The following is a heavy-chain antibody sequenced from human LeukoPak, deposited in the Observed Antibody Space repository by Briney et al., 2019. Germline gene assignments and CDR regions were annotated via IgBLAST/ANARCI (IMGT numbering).Heavy chain of an antibody. CDR2: IYYSGST. V-gene: IGHV4-59*08. Sequence: SETLSLTCTVSGGSISSYYWSWIRQPPGKGLEWLGYIYYSGSTNYNPSLKSRVTASVDTSKNQFSLRLSSVTAADTAVYYCARHADYGAYLDYWGQGTLVTVSS. CDR3: ARHADYGAYLDY. D-gene: IGHD4-17*01. CDR1: GGSISSYY. J-gene: IGHJ4*02.